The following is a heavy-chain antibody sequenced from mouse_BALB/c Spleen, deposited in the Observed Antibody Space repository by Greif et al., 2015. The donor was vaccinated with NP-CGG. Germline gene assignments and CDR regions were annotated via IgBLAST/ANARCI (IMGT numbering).Heavy chain of an antibody. CDR2: IDPANGDT. CDR1: GFNIKDTY. V-gene: IGHV14-3*02. Sequence: EVQLQQSGAELVKPGASVKLSCTASGFNIKDTYMHWVKQRPEQGLEWIGRIDPANGDTKYDPKFQGKATITADTSSNTAYLQLSSLTSEDTAVYYCARNDGFAYWGQGTLVTVSA. CDR3: ARNDGFAY. J-gene: IGHJ3*01. D-gene: IGHD2-12*01.